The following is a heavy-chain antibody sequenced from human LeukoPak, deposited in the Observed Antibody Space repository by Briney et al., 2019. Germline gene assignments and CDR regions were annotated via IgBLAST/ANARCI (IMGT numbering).Heavy chain of an antibody. CDR1: LYTFTGYY. J-gene: IGHJ4*02. CDR3: ARGETTVTYFDY. V-gene: IGHV1-2*02. D-gene: IGHD4-17*01. Sequence: GSSVTVSYKASLYTFTGYYINWVRQAPGQGLEWMAWINPNSGGTNYAQKFQGRVTMTRDTSISTAYMELSRLRSDDTAVYYCARGETTVTYFDYWGQGTLVTVSS. CDR2: INPNSGGT.